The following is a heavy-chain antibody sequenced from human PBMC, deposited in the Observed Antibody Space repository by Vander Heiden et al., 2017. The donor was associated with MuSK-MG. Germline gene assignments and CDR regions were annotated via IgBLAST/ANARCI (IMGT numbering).Heavy chain of an antibody. J-gene: IGHJ4*02. Sequence: VQVQESGPGLVKPSETLSLTCTVSGDSISNFYWTWIRQSPGKGLEFIGYIYNNWTINYNPSLRSRVTMSVDTSKNQFSLRLSSVTAADTAVYYCLRRYTTTWNGDWGQGTLVTVSS. D-gene: IGHD1-1*01. CDR3: LRRYTTTWNGD. V-gene: IGHV4-4*09. CDR1: GDSISNFY. CDR2: IYNNWTI.